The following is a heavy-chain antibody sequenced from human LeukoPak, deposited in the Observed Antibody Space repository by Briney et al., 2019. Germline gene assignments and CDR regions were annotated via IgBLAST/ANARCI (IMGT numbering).Heavy chain of an antibody. CDR3: ARDIGWLQLGVLDY. J-gene: IGHJ4*02. Sequence: PGGSLRLSCAASGFTFDDYGMSWVRQAPGKGLEWVSGINWNGGSTGYADSVKGRFTISRDNAKNSLYLQMNSLRAGDTALYYCARDIGWLQLGVLDYWGQGTLVTVSS. D-gene: IGHD5-24*01. CDR1: GFTFDDYG. CDR2: INWNGGST. V-gene: IGHV3-20*04.